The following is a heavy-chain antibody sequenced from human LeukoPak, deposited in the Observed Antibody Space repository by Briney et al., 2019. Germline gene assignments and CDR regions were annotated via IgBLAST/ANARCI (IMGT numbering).Heavy chain of an antibody. J-gene: IGHJ6*03. CDR1: GFTFDDYG. CDR2: INWNGGST. CDR3: AKDIGSGVHYYYYMDV. V-gene: IGHV3-20*04. Sequence: PGGSLRLSCAASGFTFDDYGMSWVRQAPGKGLEWVSGINWNGGSTGYADSVKGRFTISRDNAKNSLYLQMNSLRAEDTALYYCAKDIGSGVHYYYYMDVWGKGTTVTISS. D-gene: IGHD3-10*01.